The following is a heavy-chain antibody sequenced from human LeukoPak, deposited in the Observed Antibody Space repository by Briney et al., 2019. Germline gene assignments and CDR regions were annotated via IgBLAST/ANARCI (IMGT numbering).Heavy chain of an antibody. D-gene: IGHD3-9*01. Sequence: GGSLRLSCVVSGFTFSDHYMDWVRQAPGKGLEWVGHSRNKGYSFSTEYAASVKGRFTILRDDSKNSLYLQMNSLKAEDTAIYYCTGVYRGPGYHGDWGQGTLVTVSS. V-gene: IGHV3-72*01. CDR1: GFTFSDHY. J-gene: IGHJ4*02. CDR3: TGVYRGPGYHGD. CDR2: SRNKGYSFST.